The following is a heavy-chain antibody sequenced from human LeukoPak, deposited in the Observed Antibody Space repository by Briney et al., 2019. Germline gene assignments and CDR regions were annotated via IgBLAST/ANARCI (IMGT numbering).Heavy chain of an antibody. Sequence: GGSLRLSCAASGFTFSSYSMNWVRQAPGKGLEWVSSSSSSSSYIYYADSVKGRFTISRDNAKNSLYLQMNSLRAEDTAVYYCAGGAVAGSYWYFDLWGRGTLVTVSS. CDR3: AGGAVAGSYWYFDL. V-gene: IGHV3-21*01. CDR2: SSSSSSYI. D-gene: IGHD6-19*01. CDR1: GFTFSSYS. J-gene: IGHJ2*01.